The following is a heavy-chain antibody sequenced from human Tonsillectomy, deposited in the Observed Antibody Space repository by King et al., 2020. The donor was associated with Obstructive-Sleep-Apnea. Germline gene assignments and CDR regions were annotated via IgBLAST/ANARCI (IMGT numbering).Heavy chain of an antibody. D-gene: IGHD4-17*01. V-gene: IGHV4-31*03. CDR3: ARSPGRAYGDYVWYFDL. CDR1: GGSISSGGYY. Sequence: VQLQESGPGLVKPSQTLSLTCTVSGGSISSGGYYWSWIRQHPGKGLEWIGYIYYSGSTYYNPSLKSRVTISVDTSKNQFSLKLSSVTAADTAVYYCARSPGRAYGDYVWYFDLWGRGTLVTVSS. J-gene: IGHJ2*01. CDR2: IYYSGST.